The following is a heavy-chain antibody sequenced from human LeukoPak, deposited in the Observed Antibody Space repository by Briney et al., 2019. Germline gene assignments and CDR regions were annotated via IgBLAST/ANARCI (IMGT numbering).Heavy chain of an antibody. CDR3: VQGTRRGAITMVRGVIGKSYYFDS. CDR1: GFTFDDYG. J-gene: IGHJ4*02. D-gene: IGHD3-10*01. V-gene: IGHV3-20*04. CDR2: INWNGGNT. Sequence: GGSLRLSCAASGFTFDDYGMSWVRQAPGKGLEWVSAINWNGGNTGYADSVKGRFTISRDNSKNTLYLQMNSLRAADTALYYCVQGTRRGAITMVRGVIGKSYYFDSWGQGTLVTVSS.